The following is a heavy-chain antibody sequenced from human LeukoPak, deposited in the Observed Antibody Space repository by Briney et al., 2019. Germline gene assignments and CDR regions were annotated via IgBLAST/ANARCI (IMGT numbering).Heavy chain of an antibody. CDR3: ARETVRGVFDY. CDR1: GFTFSSNY. V-gene: IGHV3-53*01. D-gene: IGHD3-10*01. J-gene: IGHJ4*02. CDR2: IYSGGST. Sequence: GGSLRLSCAASGFTFSSNYMSWVRQAPGKGREWVSVIYSGGSTYYADSVKGRFTISRDNSKNTLYLQMNSLRAEDTAVYYCARETVRGVFDYWGQGTLVTVSS.